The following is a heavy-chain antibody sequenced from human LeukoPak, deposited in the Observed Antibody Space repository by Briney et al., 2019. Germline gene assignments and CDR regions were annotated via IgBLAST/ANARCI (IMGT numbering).Heavy chain of an antibody. D-gene: IGHD4-23*01. CDR1: GDSISSYY. J-gene: IGHJ4*02. CDR3: ARDDPYYGGSDY. Sequence: SETLSLTCSVSGDSISSYYWSWIRQPPGKGLEWIGYIYYSGSTNYNPSLKSRVTISVDTSKNQFSLKLSSVTAADTAVYYCARDDPYYGGSDYWGQGTLVTVSS. CDR2: IYYSGST. V-gene: IGHV4-59*01.